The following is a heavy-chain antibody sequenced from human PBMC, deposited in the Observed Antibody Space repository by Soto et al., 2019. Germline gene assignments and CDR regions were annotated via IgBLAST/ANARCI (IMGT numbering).Heavy chain of an antibody. Sequence: GGSLRLSCAASGFTFSSYEMNWVRQAPGKGLEWVSYISSSGSTIYYADSVKGRFTISRDNAKNSLYLQMNSLRAEDTAVYYCARERYSSSWYNSSRRGYYGMDVWGQGTTVTVSS. CDR1: GFTFSSYE. V-gene: IGHV3-48*03. J-gene: IGHJ6*02. CDR2: ISSSGSTI. D-gene: IGHD6-13*01. CDR3: ARERYSSSWYNSSRRGYYGMDV.